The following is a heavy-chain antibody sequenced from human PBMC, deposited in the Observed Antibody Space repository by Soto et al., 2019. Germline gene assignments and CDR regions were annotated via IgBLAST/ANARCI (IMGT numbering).Heavy chain of an antibody. CDR1: GFTFSSYG. CDR2: ISYDGSNK. J-gene: IGHJ6*02. Sequence: QVQLVESGGGVVQPGRSLRLSCAASGFTFSSYGMHWVRQAPGKGLEWVAVISYDGSNKYYADSVMGRFTISRDNSKNTLYLQMNSLRAEDTAVYYCAKDLMVYATNEYYYYYGMDVWGQGTTVTVSS. CDR3: AKDLMVYATNEYYYYYGMDV. D-gene: IGHD2-8*01. V-gene: IGHV3-30*18.